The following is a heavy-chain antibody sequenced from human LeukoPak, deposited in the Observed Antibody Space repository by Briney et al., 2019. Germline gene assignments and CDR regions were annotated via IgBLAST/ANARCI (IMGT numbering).Heavy chain of an antibody. CDR3: ATPLGITGTGGHYFDY. D-gene: IGHD1-20*01. Sequence: GASVKVSCKASGYTFTSYYMHWVRQAPGKGLEWMGGFDPEDGETIYAQKFQGRVTMTEDTSTDTAYMELSSLRSEDTAVYYCATPLGITGTGGHYFDYWGQGTLVTVSS. CDR2: FDPEDGET. J-gene: IGHJ4*02. V-gene: IGHV1-24*01. CDR1: GYTFTSYY.